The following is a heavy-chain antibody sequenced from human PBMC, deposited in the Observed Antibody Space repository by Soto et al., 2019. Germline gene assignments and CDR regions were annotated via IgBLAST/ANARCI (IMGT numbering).Heavy chain of an antibody. V-gene: IGHV3-30*18. CDR1: GFTFSSYG. CDR2: ISYDGSNK. Sequence: GGALRLSCAASGFTFSSYGMHWVRQAPGKGLEWVAVISYDGSNKYYADSVKGRFTISRDNSKNTLYLQMNSLRAEDTAVYYCAKDPFDYWGQGTLVTVSS. CDR3: AKDPFDY. J-gene: IGHJ4*02.